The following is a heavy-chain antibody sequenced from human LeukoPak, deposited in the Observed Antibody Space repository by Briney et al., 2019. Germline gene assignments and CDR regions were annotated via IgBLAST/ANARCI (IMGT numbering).Heavy chain of an antibody. Sequence: GGSLRLSCAASGFTVSSNHMSWVRQAPGKGLEWVSVIYNGDATNYPESVKGRFTISRDNSKNALYLQMNSLRAEDTAVYYCAIHYNSGWYTYWGQGTLVTVSS. CDR1: GFTVSSNH. CDR2: IYNGDAT. J-gene: IGHJ4*02. CDR3: AIHYNSGWYTY. V-gene: IGHV3-53*01. D-gene: IGHD6-19*01.